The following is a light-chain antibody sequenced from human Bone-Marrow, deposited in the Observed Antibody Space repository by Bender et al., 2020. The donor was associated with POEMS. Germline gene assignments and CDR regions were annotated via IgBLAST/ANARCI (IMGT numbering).Light chain of an antibody. CDR2: DVT. CDR1: SSDVGSYNY. Sequence: QSALTQPRSVSGSPGQSVTISCTGTSSDVGSYNYVSWYQQHPGKAPKLMIYDVTNRPSGVPDRFSGSKSGNTASLTISGLQAEDEADYHCCSYATPPTWAFGGGTKVTVL. J-gene: IGLJ3*02. CDR3: CSYATPPTWA. V-gene: IGLV2-11*01.